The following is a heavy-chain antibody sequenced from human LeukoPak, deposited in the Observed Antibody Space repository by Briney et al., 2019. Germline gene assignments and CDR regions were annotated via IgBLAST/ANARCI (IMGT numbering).Heavy chain of an antibody. CDR3: ARDHCTPGTCLGGH. V-gene: IGHV1-69*04. D-gene: IGHD2-15*01. Sequence: SVKVSCKASGDTFIPYTFSWVRQAPGQGLEWIGRIIPSLDVANYAQKFQGRVTLSVDRDTATTYMELTSLRSEDTAIYYCARDHCTPGTCLGGHWGQGTLVTISS. CDR1: GDTFIPYT. J-gene: IGHJ4*02. CDR2: IIPSLDVA.